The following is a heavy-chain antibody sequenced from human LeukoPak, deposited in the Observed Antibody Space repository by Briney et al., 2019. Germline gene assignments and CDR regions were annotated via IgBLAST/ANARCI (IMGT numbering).Heavy chain of an antibody. CDR3: ARDSSDYYGSGIGDDAFDI. CDR1: GGSISSGGYY. CDR2: IYYSGST. V-gene: IGHV4-31*03. Sequence: SETLSLTCTVSGGSISSGGYYWSWIRQHPGKGLEWIGYIYYSGSTYYNPSLKSRVTISVDTSKNQFSLKLSSVTAADTAVYYCARDSSDYYGSGIGDDAFDIWGQGTMVTVSS. D-gene: IGHD3-10*01. J-gene: IGHJ3*02.